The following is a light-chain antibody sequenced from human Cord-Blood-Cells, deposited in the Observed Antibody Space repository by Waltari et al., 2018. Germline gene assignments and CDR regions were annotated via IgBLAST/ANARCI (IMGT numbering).Light chain of an antibody. J-gene: IGLJ1*01. V-gene: IGLV2-11*01. Sequence: QSALTQPRSVSGSPGKSVTISCTGTSSHVGGYNYVSWYQQHPGKAPKLMNYDVSKRPSGVPDRFSGSKSGNMASLTISGLQAEDEADYYCCSYAGSYTYVFGTGTKVTVL. CDR1: SSHVGGYNY. CDR3: CSYAGSYTYV. CDR2: DVS.